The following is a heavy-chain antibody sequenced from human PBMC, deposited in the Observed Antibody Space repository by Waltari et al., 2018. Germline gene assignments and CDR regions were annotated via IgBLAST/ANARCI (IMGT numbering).Heavy chain of an antibody. Sequence: VQLVDSGGGLVQPRRSLRLSCAASAFTSSDHYMDWVRQAPGKGVGWLCRIRNKANSDATEEAASVKGRFTVSRDDCNSVYLQMSRLKTEDTAVYYCVRGRDYANSGWRGRYFGYWGQGSLVTVSS. CDR1: AFTSSDHY. CDR3: VRGRDYANSGWRGRYFGY. CDR2: IRNKANSDAT. V-gene: IGHV3-72*01. J-gene: IGHJ4*02. D-gene: IGHD3-22*01.